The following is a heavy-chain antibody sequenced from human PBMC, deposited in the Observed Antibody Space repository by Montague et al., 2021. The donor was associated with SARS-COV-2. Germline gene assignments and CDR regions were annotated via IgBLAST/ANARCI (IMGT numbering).Heavy chain of an antibody. CDR2: INSNGST. V-gene: IGHV4-59*01. CDR1: GGSISSYY. J-gene: IGHJ5*02. D-gene: IGHD3-10*01. Sequence: SETLSLTCTVSGGSISSYYWSWIRQPPGKGLEWIGYINSNGSTNYNPSLRSRLTISVDTSKNQFSLQLSSMTAADTAAYFCARATSVRGAVSWFDPWGQGILVTVSS. CDR3: ARATSVRGAVSWFDP.